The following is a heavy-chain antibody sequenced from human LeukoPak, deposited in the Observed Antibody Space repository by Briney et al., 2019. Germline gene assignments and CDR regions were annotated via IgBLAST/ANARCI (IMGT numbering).Heavy chain of an antibody. CDR3: ARGIMYYASETLDY. J-gene: IGHJ4*02. CDR2: ISNSGST. V-gene: IGHV4-59*12. CDR1: GASMSSYY. D-gene: IGHD3-10*01. Sequence: SETLSLTCTVSGASMSSYYWSWIRQPPGKGLEWIGYISNSGSTNCNPSLQSRLTILVDTSKNQFYLNLSSVTAADTAVYYCARGIMYYASETLDYWGQGALVTVSS.